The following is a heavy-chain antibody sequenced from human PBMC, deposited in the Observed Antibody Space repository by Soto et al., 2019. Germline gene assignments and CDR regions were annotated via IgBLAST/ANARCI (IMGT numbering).Heavy chain of an antibody. CDR3: ARDTSEDYYGSGSPYYYYYMDV. V-gene: IGHV3-20*01. CDR1: GFTFDDYG. CDR2: INWNGGST. Sequence: GGSLRLSCAASGFTFDDYGMSWVRQAPGKGLEWVSGINWNGGSTGYADSVKGRFTISRDNAKNSLYLQMNSLRAEDTALYHCARDTSEDYYGSGSPYYYYYMDVWGKGTTVTVSS. J-gene: IGHJ6*03. D-gene: IGHD3-10*01.